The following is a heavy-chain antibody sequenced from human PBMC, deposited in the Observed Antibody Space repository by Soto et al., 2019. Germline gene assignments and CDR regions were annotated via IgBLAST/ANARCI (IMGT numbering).Heavy chain of an antibody. CDR1: GYTFTSYD. V-gene: IGHV1-8*01. J-gene: IGHJ6*02. Sequence: GASVKVSCKASGYTFTSYDINWVRQATGQGLEWMGWMNPNSGNTGYAQKFQGRVTMTRNDSTSTAYMELSSLRSEDTAVYYCASCSGGSCYSVGLGNYYYYGMDVWGQGTTVTVSS. CDR2: MNPNSGNT. D-gene: IGHD2-15*01. CDR3: ASCSGGSCYSVGLGNYYYYGMDV.